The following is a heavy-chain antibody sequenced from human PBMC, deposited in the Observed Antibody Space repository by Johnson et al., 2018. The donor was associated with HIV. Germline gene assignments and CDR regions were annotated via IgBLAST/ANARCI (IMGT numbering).Heavy chain of an antibody. CDR2: IKRDGSEK. CDR1: GFTFGSYW. V-gene: IGHV3-7*01. J-gene: IGHJ3*02. CDR3: ARDLRPAFDI. Sequence: VQLVESGGGLVQPGGSLRLSCAASGFTFGSYWMSWVRQAPGKGLEWVANIKRDGSEKYYVDSVKGRFTISRDNAKNSLYLQMNSLRTEDTAVYYCARDLRPAFDIWGQGTTVTVSS.